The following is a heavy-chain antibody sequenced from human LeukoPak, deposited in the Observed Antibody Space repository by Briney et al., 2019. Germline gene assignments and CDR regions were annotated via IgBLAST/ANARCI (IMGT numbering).Heavy chain of an antibody. J-gene: IGHJ5*02. Sequence: SETLSLTCTVSGGSISSHYWSWIRQPPGKGLEWIGYIYYSGSTSYNPSLKSRVTISVDTSKNQFSLKLSSVTAADTAVYYCARDLGYYGSGSDPEGAWFDPWGQGTLVTVSS. CDR3: ARDLGYYGSGSDPEGAWFDP. D-gene: IGHD3-10*01. CDR2: IYYSGST. CDR1: GGSISSHY. V-gene: IGHV4-59*11.